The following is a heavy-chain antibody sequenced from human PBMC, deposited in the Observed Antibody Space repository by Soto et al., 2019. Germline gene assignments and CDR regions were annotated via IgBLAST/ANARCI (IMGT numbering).Heavy chain of an antibody. CDR3: ARAFGSSGSYRYFDL. J-gene: IGHJ2*01. CDR2: IYDSAST. D-gene: IGHD3-10*01. Sequence: SETLSLTCTVSEGSISSYYWSWIRQPPGKGLEWIGYIYDSASTNYNPSLKSRVTISVDTSKNQFSLRLSSVTAADTAVYYCARAFGSSGSYRYFDLWGRGTLVTVSS. CDR1: EGSISSYY. V-gene: IGHV4-59*01.